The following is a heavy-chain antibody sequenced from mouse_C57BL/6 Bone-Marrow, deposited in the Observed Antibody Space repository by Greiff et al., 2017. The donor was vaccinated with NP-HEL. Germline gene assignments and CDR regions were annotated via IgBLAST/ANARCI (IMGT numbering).Heavy chain of an antibody. CDR3: ARHSYSNYGDYAMDY. V-gene: IGHV5-2*01. D-gene: IGHD2-5*01. CDR2: INSDGGST. J-gene: IGHJ4*01. Sequence: DVHLVESGGGLVQPGESLKLSCESNEYEFPSHDMSWVRKTPEKRLELVAAINSDGGSTYYPDTMERRFIISRDNTKKTLYLQMSSLRSEDTALYYCARHSYSNYGDYAMDYWGQGTSVTVSS. CDR1: EYEFPSHD.